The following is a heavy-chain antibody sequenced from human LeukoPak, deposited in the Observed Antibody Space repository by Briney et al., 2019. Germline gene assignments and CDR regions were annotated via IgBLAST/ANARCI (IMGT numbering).Heavy chain of an antibody. Sequence: AGGSLRLSCATFGFTFSSYGMTWVGQAPGKGLEWVATISISGGTTYYADSVKGRSSISRDNSKSTVYLQLNSLRAEDTAVYYCAQGDSYYDFLLSVWGQGTMVTVSS. J-gene: IGHJ3*01. CDR1: GFTFSSYG. V-gene: IGHV3-23*01. CDR2: ISISGGTT. D-gene: IGHD3-3*01. CDR3: AQGDSYYDFLLSV.